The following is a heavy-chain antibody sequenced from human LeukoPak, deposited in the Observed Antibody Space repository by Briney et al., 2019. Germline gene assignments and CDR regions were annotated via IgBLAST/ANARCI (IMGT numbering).Heavy chain of an antibody. V-gene: IGHV1-8*01. Sequence: ASVKVSCKASGYTFTSYDINWVRQATGQGLEWMGWMNPNSGNTGYAQKFQGRVTMTRNTSIRTAYMELSSLRSEVTAVYYCARVVLGYDYVWGSYRRNWFDPWGQGTLVTVSS. D-gene: IGHD3-16*02. CDR3: ARVVLGYDYVWGSYRRNWFDP. CDR2: MNPNSGNT. CDR1: GYTFTSYD. J-gene: IGHJ5*02.